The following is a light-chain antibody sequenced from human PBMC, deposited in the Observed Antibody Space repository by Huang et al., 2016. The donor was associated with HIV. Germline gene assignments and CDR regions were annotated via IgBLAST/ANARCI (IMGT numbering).Light chain of an antibody. J-gene: IGKJ1*01. CDR3: MQTLQIPRA. CDR2: LAS. Sequence: DIVMTQSPLFLSVSPGEPASISCTSSESLLHSRTYNYLDWYRQKPGQSPQLLIYLASNQASGVPVRFSGSGSGTNFTVKISAVEPADAATYYCMQTLQIPRAFGQGTRVEVK. V-gene: IGKV2-28*01. CDR1: ESLLHSRTYNY.